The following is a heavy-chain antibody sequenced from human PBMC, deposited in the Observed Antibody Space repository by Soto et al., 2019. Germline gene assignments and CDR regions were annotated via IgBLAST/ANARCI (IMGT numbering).Heavy chain of an antibody. J-gene: IGHJ6*02. Sequence: GGSLRLSCAASGFTFSSYWMHWVRQAPGKGLVWVSRINSDGSSTSYADSVKGRFTISRDNAKNTLYLQMNSLRAEDTAVYYCARVRDYYYGMDVWGQGTTVTVSS. CDR3: ARVRDYYYGMDV. CDR2: INSDGSST. CDR1: GFTFSSYW. V-gene: IGHV3-74*01.